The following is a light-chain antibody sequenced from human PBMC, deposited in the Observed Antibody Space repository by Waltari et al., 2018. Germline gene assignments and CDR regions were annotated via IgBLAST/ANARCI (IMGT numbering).Light chain of an antibody. J-gene: IGKJ3*01. Sequence: DIQMTQSPSSLSASVGDRVTITCRASQSISSYVNCYQQKPGKAPTLLIYAAFSLQSAFPSRFGGGGSEADFTLSIDTLQPEDFATYFCQQSYSRPLFTFGPGTKVYL. CDR3: QQSYSRPLFT. V-gene: IGKV1-39*01. CDR2: AAF. CDR1: QSISSY.